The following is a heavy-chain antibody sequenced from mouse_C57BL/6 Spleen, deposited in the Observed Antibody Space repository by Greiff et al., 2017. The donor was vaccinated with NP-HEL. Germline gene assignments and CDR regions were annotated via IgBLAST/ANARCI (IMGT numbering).Heavy chain of an antibody. CDR2: IDPSDSYT. J-gene: IGHJ2*01. CDR1: GYTFTSYW. Sequence: QVQLQQPGAELVMPGASVKLSCKASGYTFTSYWMHWVKQRPGQGLEWIGEIDPSDSYTNYNQKFNGKSTLTVDKSSSTAYMQLSSLTSEDSAVYYCARGTPYYYGSSYEDYWGQGTTLTVSS. D-gene: IGHD1-1*01. CDR3: ARGTPYYYGSSYEDY. V-gene: IGHV1-69*01.